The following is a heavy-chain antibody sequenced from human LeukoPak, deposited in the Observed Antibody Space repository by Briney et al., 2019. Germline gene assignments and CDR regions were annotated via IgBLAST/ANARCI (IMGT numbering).Heavy chain of an antibody. J-gene: IGHJ4*01. CDR3: ARGRNGFFDY. V-gene: IGHV3-23*01. Sequence: PGGSLRLSCAASGFTFRTYAVSWVRQAPGRGLECVSTISDTGGRTYYADSVKGRFTISRDNAKNSLYLQMNSLRTDDTAMYYCARGRNGFFDYWGHGTLVTVSS. D-gene: IGHD5-24*01. CDR1: GFTFRTYA. CDR2: ISDTGGRT.